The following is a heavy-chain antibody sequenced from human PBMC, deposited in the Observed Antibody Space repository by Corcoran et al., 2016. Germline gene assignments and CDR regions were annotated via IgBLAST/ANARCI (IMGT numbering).Heavy chain of an antibody. J-gene: IGHJ4*02. CDR2: ISYDGSNK. CDR1: GFTFSSYG. V-gene: IGHV3-30*18. D-gene: IGHD6-6*01. CDR3: AKGSQYSISSGGDY. Sequence: QVQLVESGGGVVQPGRSLRLSCAASGFTFSSYGMHWVRQAPGKGLEWVAVISYDGSNKYYADSVKGRFTISRDNSKNTLYLQMNSLRAEDTAVYYCAKGSQYSISSGGDYWGQGTLVTVSS.